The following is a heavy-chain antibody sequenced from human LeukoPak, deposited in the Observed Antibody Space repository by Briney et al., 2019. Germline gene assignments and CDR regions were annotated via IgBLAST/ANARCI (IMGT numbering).Heavy chain of an antibody. V-gene: IGHV3-11*04. D-gene: IGHD5-18*01. Sequence: GGSLRLSCAASGFTFSNYYISWIRQAPGKGLEWVSYISGNGGTKYDADSVKGRFIMTRDSAKNSLYLQMNSLRAEDTAVYYCASLDTALLNSAYWGQGTLVTVSS. CDR2: ISGNGGTK. CDR1: GFTFSNYY. CDR3: ASLDTALLNSAY. J-gene: IGHJ4*02.